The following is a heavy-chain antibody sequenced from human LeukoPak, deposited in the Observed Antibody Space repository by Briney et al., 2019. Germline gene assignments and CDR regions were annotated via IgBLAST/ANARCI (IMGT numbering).Heavy chain of an antibody. D-gene: IGHD4-17*01. V-gene: IGHV1-2*02. Sequence: WASVTVSCKASGYTFTDYYIHWVRQAPGQGLEWMGWINPNSGGTNYAQKFQGRVTMTRDTSISTAYMELSRLRSDDTAVYYCARERYPQVTTRGYGYWFDPWGQGTLVTVSS. CDR3: ARERYPQVTTRGYGYWFDP. CDR1: GYTFTDYY. CDR2: INPNSGGT. J-gene: IGHJ5*02.